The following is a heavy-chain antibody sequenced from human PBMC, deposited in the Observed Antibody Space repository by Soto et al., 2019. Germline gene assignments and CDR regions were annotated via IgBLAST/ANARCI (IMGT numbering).Heavy chain of an antibody. J-gene: IGHJ4*02. CDR1: GYTFTASY. D-gene: IGHD3-3*01. CDR2: INPDSGIT. V-gene: IGHV1-2*02. Sequence: ASVKVSCKASGYTFTASYIHWLRQAPGQGLEWMGWINPDSGITNYAQKFQGRVTMTRDTSISTAYMELSRLRSDDTAVYYCATGKDDFWSGYYPSCWGQGTLVTVSS. CDR3: ATGKDDFWSGYYPSC.